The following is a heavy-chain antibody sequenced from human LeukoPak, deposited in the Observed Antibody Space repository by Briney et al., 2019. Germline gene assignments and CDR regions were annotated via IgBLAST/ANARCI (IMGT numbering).Heavy chain of an antibody. D-gene: IGHD3-16*01. CDR1: GGSLSGYY. J-gene: IGHJ3*02. V-gene: IGHV4-34*01. Sequence: SETLSLTCAVYGGSLSGYYWSWIRQPPGKGLEWIGEINHSGSTNYNPSLKSRVTISVDTSKTQFTLRLSSVTAADTAVYYCARGRIRSGFTFPNPGGAFDIGGQGTMVTVSS. CDR3: ARGRIRSGFTFPNPGGAFDI. CDR2: INHSGST.